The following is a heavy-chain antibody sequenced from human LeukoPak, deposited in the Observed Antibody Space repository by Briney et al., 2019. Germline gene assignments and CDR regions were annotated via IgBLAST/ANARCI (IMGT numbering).Heavy chain of an antibody. CDR1: GFTFSTYS. D-gene: IGHD5-12*01. Sequence: GGSLRLSCAASGFTFSTYSMNWVRQAPGKGLEWVSSISSSSSYIYYADSVKGRFTISRDNAKNSLYLQMNSLRAEDTAVYYCARARSGYSACYWIYWGQGTLVTVSS. J-gene: IGHJ4*02. V-gene: IGHV3-21*01. CDR2: ISSSSSYI. CDR3: ARARSGYSACYWIY.